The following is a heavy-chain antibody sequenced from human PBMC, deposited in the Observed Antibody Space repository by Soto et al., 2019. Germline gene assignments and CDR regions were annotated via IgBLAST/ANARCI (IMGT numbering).Heavy chain of an antibody. Sequence: SETLSLTCAVYGGSFSDYYWSWIHQPLGKGLEWIGEINHSGGTNYNPSLKSRVTISVDTSKNQFSLKLSSVTAADTAGYYCARAPRDEITPTVVVRYFHHWGQGTLVTVSS. V-gene: IGHV4-34*01. CDR3: ARAPRDEITPTVVVRYFHH. CDR1: GGSFSDYY. D-gene: IGHD3-22*01. J-gene: IGHJ4*02. CDR2: INHSGGT.